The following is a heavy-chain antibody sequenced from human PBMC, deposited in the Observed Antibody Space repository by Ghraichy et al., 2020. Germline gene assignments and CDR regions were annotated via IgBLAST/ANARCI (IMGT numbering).Heavy chain of an antibody. J-gene: IGHJ2*01. CDR2: ISSSSGYI. V-gene: IGHV3-21*01. CDR3: ARIAVSGTWYFDL. D-gene: IGHD6-19*01. Sequence: GESLNISCAASGFTFSTCSMVWVRQAPGKGLEWVSSISSSSGYIYYADSVKGRFTISRDNAKNSLYLQMNSLRAEDTAVYSCARIAVSGTWYFDLWGPWHPGHCLL. CDR1: GFTFSTCS.